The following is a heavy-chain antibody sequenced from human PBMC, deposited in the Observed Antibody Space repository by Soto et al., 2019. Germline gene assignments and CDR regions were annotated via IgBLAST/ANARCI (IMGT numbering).Heavy chain of an antibody. Sequence: PSETLSLTCTVSGGSISSYYWSWIRQPPGKGLEWIGYIYYSGSTNYNPSLKSRVTISVDTSKNQFSLKLSSVTAADTAVYYCARAGYSYGFFDYWGQGTLVTVSS. V-gene: IGHV4-59*01. D-gene: IGHD5-18*01. J-gene: IGHJ4*02. CDR2: IYYSGST. CDR1: GGSISSYY. CDR3: ARAGYSYGFFDY.